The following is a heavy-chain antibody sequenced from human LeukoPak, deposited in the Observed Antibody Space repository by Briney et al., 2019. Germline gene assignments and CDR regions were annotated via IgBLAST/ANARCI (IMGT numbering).Heavy chain of an antibody. CDR2: INHSGST. CDR1: GGSFSGYY. Sequence: SETLSLTCAVYGGSFSGYYWSWIRQPPGKGLEWIGEINHSGSTNYNPSLKSRVTISIDTSKSQFSLRLSPVTAADTAVYYCARGDLRRDYWGQGTLVTVSS. V-gene: IGHV4-34*01. J-gene: IGHJ4*02. D-gene: IGHD4-17*01. CDR3: ARGDLRRDY.